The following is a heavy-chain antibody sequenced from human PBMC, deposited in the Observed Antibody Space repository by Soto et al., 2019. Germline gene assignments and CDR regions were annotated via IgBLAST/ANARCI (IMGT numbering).Heavy chain of an antibody. D-gene: IGHD3-22*01. J-gene: IGHJ5*02. Sequence: SETLSLTCTVSGGLISSYYWSWIRQPPGKGLEWIGYIYYSGSTNYNPSLKSRVTISVDTSKNQFSLKLSSVTAADTAVYYCARDHSSGWVNWFDPWGQGTLVTVSS. V-gene: IGHV4-59*12. CDR3: ARDHSSGWVNWFDP. CDR1: GGLISSYY. CDR2: IYYSGST.